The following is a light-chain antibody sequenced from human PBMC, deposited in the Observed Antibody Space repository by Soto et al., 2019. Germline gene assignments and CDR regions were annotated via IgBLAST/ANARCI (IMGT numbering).Light chain of an antibody. Sequence: QSALTQPASVSGSPGQSITISCTGASSDIENYNLVSWYQQHPGKAPKLMIYQGTKRPSGVSNRLSGSKSGNTASLTISGLPAEDEADYYCYSTAGNARLVFGGGTKLTVL. J-gene: IGLJ2*01. CDR3: YSTAGNARLV. V-gene: IGLV2-23*01. CDR1: SSDIENYNL. CDR2: QGT.